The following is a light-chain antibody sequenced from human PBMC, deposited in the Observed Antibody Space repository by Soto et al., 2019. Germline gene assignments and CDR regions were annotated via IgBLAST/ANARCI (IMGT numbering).Light chain of an antibody. CDR2: KAS. J-gene: IGKJ2*02. V-gene: IGKV1-5*03. CDR3: QQYDAYPWT. Sequence: DIQMTQSPSTLSASVGDRVTITCRASQSVGSWLAWYQQKPGKAPKCLIYKASILESGVPSRFSGSGSGTEFTLTISSLQPDDFATYYCQQYDAYPWTFGQGTKLDFK. CDR1: QSVGSW.